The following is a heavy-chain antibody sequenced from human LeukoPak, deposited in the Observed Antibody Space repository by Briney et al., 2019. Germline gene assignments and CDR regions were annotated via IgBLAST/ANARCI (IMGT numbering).Heavy chain of an antibody. CDR1: GFTFSSYA. CDR3: ANGAYFYASGSFHWFDP. Sequence: GGSLRLSCAASGFTFSSYAMSWVRQAPGKGLEWVAIISYDESNEYYADSVKGRFTISRDNSKNTLYLQMNSLRPEDTAVYYCANGAYFYASGSFHWFDPRGQGTLVTVSS. J-gene: IGHJ5*02. V-gene: IGHV3-30*18. D-gene: IGHD3-10*01. CDR2: ISYDESNE.